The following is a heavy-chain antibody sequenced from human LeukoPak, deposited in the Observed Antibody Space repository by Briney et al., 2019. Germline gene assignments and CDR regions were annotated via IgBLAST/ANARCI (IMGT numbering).Heavy chain of an antibody. CDR2: IYYSGST. V-gene: IGHV4-31*03. CDR3: ARVSPSFWSGYLFDY. D-gene: IGHD3-3*01. CDR1: GGSISSGGYY. Sequence: SQTLSLTCTVSGGSISSGGYYWSWIRQHPGKGLEWIGYIYYSGSTYYNPSLKSRVTISVDTSKNQFSLKLSSVTAADTAVYYCARVSPSFWSGYLFDYWGQGTLVTVSS. J-gene: IGHJ4*02.